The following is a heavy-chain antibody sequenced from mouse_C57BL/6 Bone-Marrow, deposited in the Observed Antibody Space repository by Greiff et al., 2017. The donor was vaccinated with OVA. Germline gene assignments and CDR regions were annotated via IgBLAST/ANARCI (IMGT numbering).Heavy chain of an antibody. D-gene: IGHD1-1*01. CDR2: INPNYGTT. V-gene: IGHV1-39*01. CDR1: GYSFTDYN. J-gene: IGHJ1*03. Sequence: VQLKESGPELVKPGASVKISCKASGYSFTDYNMNWVKQSNGKSLEWIGVINPNYGTTSYNQKFKGKATLTVDQSSSTAYMQLNSLTSEDSAVYYCARGDYYGTPGYFDVGGTGTTVTVSS. CDR3: ARGDYYGTPGYFDV.